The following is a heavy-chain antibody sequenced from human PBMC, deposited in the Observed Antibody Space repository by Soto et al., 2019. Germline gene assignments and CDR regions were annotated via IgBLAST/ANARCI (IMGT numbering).Heavy chain of an antibody. Sequence: SETLSVTXTVPGGSINSGGSYRTWISHHPGKGQEWIGNIYYSGTTHYNPSLEGRVFISLDTSSNQFSLKVTSVTAEDSALYYGARGRGYIWQNDVDLWGLGILVTVSS. D-gene: IGHD1-1*01. CDR3: ARGRGYIWQNDVDL. CDR2: IYYSGTT. V-gene: IGHV4-31*02. CDR1: GGSINSGGSY. J-gene: IGHJ5*02.